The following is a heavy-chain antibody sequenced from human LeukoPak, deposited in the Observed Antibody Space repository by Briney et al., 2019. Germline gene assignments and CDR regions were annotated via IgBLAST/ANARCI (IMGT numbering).Heavy chain of an antibody. Sequence: SETLSLTCTVSGGSISSGSYYWSWIRQPAGKGLEWIGRIYTSGSTNYNPSLKSRVTISVDTSKNQFSLKLSSVTAADTAVYYCARSSIAAAGTRGRFDPWGQGTLVTVSS. CDR1: GGSISSGSYY. J-gene: IGHJ5*02. CDR3: ARSSIAAAGTRGRFDP. CDR2: IYTSGST. V-gene: IGHV4-61*02. D-gene: IGHD6-13*01.